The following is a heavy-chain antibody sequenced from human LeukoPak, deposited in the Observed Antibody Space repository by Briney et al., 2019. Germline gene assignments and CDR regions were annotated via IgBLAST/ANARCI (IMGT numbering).Heavy chain of an antibody. CDR1: GGSVSNGDYY. CDR3: ARDAPLFPYYGMDV. D-gene: IGHD3-3*01. Sequence: SETLSLTCTVSGGSVSNGDYYWSWIRQPPGKGLEWIGYIDYSGSTYYNPSLKSRVTISVDTSNNQFSLKLNSVSAADTAVYYCARDAPLFPYYGMDVWGQGTTVTVSS. V-gene: IGHV4-30-4*01. J-gene: IGHJ6*02. CDR2: IDYSGST.